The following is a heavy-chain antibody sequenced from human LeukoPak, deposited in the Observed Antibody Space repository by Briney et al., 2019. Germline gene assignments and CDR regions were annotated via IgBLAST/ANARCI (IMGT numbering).Heavy chain of an antibody. CDR3: AKAANWGSFDY. CDR1: GFTFSRHG. CDR2: ISYDGNSK. V-gene: IGHV3-30*18. Sequence: GGSLRLSCVASGFTFSRHGMQWVRQAPGKGLEWVAVISYDGNSKYYADSVKGRFTVSRDNTKNTLYLQMNSLRAEDTAVYYCAKAANWGSFDYWGQGTLVTVSS. D-gene: IGHD7-27*01. J-gene: IGHJ4*02.